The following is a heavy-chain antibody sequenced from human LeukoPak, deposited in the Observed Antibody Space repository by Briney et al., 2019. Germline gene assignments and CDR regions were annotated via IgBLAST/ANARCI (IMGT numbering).Heavy chain of an antibody. J-gene: IGHJ4*02. CDR3: ARGKAAMVFSRGRKHFYFDY. CDR1: GGSISSSNYY. Sequence: PSETLSLTCSVSGGSISSSNYYWSWIRQPAGKGLEWIGRIYTSESTNYNPSLKSRVTISVDTSRNQFSLKLSSVTAADTAVYYCARGKAAMVFSRGRKHFYFDYWGQGTLVTVSS. V-gene: IGHV4-61*02. D-gene: IGHD5-18*01. CDR2: IYTSEST.